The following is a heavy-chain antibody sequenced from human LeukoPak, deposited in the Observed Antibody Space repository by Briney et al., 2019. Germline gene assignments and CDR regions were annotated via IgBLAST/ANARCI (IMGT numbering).Heavy chain of an antibody. D-gene: IGHD3-3*01. CDR2: ISYDESNK. V-gene: IGHV3-30*03. J-gene: IGHJ6*02. CDR3: ARGTDTKPFWSGYWVDV. CDR1: GFTFSSYW. Sequence: GGSLRLSCAASGFTFSSYWMSWVRQAPGKGLDWVAVISYDESNKYYADSVKGRFTISRDNSKNTLYLQMNSLRGEDTAMYYCARGTDTKPFWSGYWVDVWGQGTTVTVSS.